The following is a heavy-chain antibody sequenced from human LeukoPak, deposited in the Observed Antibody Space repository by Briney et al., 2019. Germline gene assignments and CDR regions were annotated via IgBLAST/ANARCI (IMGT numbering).Heavy chain of an antibody. V-gene: IGHV1-46*01. Sequence: ASVKVSCKASGSPFTSYYMHWVRQAPGQGLEWMGIINPSGGSTSYAQKFQGRVTMTRDTSTSTVYMELSSLRSEDTAVYYCARASTVYDILTGRHPTFDYWGQGTLVTVSS. CDR2: INPSGGST. CDR3: ARASTVYDILTGRHPTFDY. J-gene: IGHJ4*02. D-gene: IGHD3-9*01. CDR1: GSPFTSYY.